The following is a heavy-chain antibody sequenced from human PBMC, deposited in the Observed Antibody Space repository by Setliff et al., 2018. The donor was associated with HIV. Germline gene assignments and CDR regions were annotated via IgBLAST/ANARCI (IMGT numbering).Heavy chain of an antibody. D-gene: IGHD3-22*01. CDR1: GFTFSTYS. Sequence: GGSLRLSCAASGFTFSTYSMNWVRQAPGKGLEWVSYISGSSSTIYYADSVKGRFTISRDNAKNSLYLQMNSLRAEDTAVYYCARASRGGYYDSSAYVYWGQGTLVTVSS. CDR2: ISGSSSTI. J-gene: IGHJ4*02. V-gene: IGHV3-48*01. CDR3: ARASRGGYYDSSAYVY.